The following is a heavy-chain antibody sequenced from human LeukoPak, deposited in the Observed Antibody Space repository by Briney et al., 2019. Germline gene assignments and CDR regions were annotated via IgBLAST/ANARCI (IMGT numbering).Heavy chain of an antibody. V-gene: IGHV1-69*05. CDR3: AGEDNSSGYRPFDI. Sequence: SVKVSCKASGGTFSSYAISWVRQAPGQGLEWMGGIIPIFGTANYAQKFQGRVTMTRDMSMSTAYMELSRLRSVDTAVYYCAGEDNSSGYRPFDIWGQGTMVTVPS. CDR2: IIPIFGTA. D-gene: IGHD3-22*01. J-gene: IGHJ3*02. CDR1: GGTFSSYA.